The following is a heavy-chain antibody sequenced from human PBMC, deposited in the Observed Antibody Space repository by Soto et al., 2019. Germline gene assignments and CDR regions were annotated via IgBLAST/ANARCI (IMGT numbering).Heavy chain of an antibody. V-gene: IGHV1-18*01. CDR1: VYTFTSYG. J-gene: IGHJ5*02. Sequence: ASVKLSCKASVYTFTSYGISWVRQSPGQWLEWMGWISAYNGNTNYAQKLQGRVTMTTDTSTGTAYMELTRLRSDDTAVYFCAGDPDSHYNDSHAYSYPWGQGTLVTVFS. D-gene: IGHD3-22*01. CDR2: ISAYNGNT. CDR3: AGDPDSHYNDSHAYSYP.